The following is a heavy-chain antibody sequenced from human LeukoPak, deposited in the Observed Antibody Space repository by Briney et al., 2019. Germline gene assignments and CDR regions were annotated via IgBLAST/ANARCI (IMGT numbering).Heavy chain of an antibody. Sequence: GGSLRLSCAASGFTFSSYSMNWVRQAPGKGLEGVSYISSSSTIYYADSVKGRFTISRDNAKNSLYLQMNSLRAEDTAVYYCARDGSVTTSFDYWGQGTLVTVSS. CDR3: ARDGSVTTSFDY. J-gene: IGHJ4*02. V-gene: IGHV3-48*01. D-gene: IGHD4-17*01. CDR1: GFTFSSYS. CDR2: ISSSSTI.